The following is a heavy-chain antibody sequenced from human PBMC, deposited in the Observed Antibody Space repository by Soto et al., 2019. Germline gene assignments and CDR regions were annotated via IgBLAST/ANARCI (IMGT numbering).Heavy chain of an antibody. V-gene: IGHV3-23*01. CDR2: ISGSGIST. J-gene: IGHJ4*02. D-gene: IGHD3-16*01. CDR1: GFTFSSYA. Sequence: EGQLLESGGGLVQPGGSLRLSCAASGFTFSSYAMTWVRQAPGKGLEWVTSISGSGISTYYADSVKGRFTISRDNSKNTLDLQMKSLRAEDAAVYYCAKSAGSNAYYPNDYWGQGTLVTVSS. CDR3: AKSAGSNAYYPNDY.